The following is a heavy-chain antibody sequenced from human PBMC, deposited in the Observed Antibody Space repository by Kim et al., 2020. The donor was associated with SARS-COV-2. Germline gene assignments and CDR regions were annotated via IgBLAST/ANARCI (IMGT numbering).Heavy chain of an antibody. Sequence: SETLSLTCAVYGGSFSGYYWSWIRQPPGKGLEWIGEINHSGSTNYNPSLESRVTISVDTSKNQFSLKLSSVTAADTAVYYCASAVRTYFDWLLGGNWFDPWGQGTLVTVSS. CDR3: ASAVRTYFDWLLGGNWFDP. CDR1: GGSFSGYY. D-gene: IGHD3-9*01. CDR2: INHSGST. V-gene: IGHV4-34*01. J-gene: IGHJ5*02.